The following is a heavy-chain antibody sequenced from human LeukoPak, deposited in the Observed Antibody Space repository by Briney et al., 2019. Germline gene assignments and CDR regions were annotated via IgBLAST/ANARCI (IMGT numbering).Heavy chain of an antibody. Sequence: PSQTLSLTYAVSGGSISSGGYSWSWIRQPPGKGLEWIGYIYHSGSTYYNPSLKSRVTISVDRSKNQFSLKLSSVTAADTAVYYCARDYYDSSGYGVGSYFDYWGQGTLVTVSS. V-gene: IGHV4-30-2*01. D-gene: IGHD3-22*01. CDR3: ARDYYDSSGYGVGSYFDY. CDR1: GGSISSGGYS. CDR2: IYHSGST. J-gene: IGHJ4*02.